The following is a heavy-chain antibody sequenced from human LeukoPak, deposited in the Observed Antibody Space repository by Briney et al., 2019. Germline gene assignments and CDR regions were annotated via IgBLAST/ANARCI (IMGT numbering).Heavy chain of an antibody. CDR3: ARGIFDWSKTHYYYYYGMDV. Sequence: ASVKVSCKASGYTFTSYDINWVRQATGQGLEWMGWMNPNSGNTGYAQKFQGRVTMTRNTSISTAYMELSSLRSEDTAVYYCARGIFDWSKTHYYYYYGMDVWGQGTTVTVSS. V-gene: IGHV1-8*01. J-gene: IGHJ6*02. CDR2: MNPNSGNT. D-gene: IGHD3-9*01. CDR1: GYTFTSYD.